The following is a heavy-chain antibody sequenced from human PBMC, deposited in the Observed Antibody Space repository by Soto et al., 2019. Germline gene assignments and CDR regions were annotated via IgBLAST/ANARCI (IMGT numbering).Heavy chain of an antibody. CDR3: ARARITMVRGVIINNWFDP. Sequence: QVQLQESGPGLVKPSQTLSLTCTVSGGSISSGDYYWSWIRQPPGKGLEWIGYIYYSGSTYYNPSLESRVTISVDTSKNQFSLKLSSVTAADTAVYYCARARITMVRGVIINNWFDPWGQGTLVTVSS. D-gene: IGHD3-10*01. CDR1: GGSISSGDYY. V-gene: IGHV4-30-4*01. J-gene: IGHJ5*02. CDR2: IYYSGST.